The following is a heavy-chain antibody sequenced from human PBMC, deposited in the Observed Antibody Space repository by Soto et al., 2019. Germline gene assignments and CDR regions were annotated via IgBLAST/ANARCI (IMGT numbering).Heavy chain of an antibody. CDR1: GYTFTTYG. CDR3: ARDRGSYALDY. V-gene: IGHV1-18*01. J-gene: IGHJ4*02. Sequence: ASVKVPCKASGYTFTTYGISWVRQAPGQGLEWMGWISANNGNANYAQKLQGRVTMTTDTSTSTAYMELRSLRSDDTAVYYCARDRGSYALDYWGQGTLVTVSS. D-gene: IGHD1-26*01. CDR2: ISANNGNA.